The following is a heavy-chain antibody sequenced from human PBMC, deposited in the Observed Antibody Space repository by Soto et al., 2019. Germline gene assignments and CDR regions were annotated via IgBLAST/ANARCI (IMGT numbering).Heavy chain of an antibody. CDR1: GGSISSGGYY. Sequence: SETLSLTCTVSGGSISSGGYYWSWTRQHPGKGLEWIGYIYYSGSTYYNPSLKSRVTISVDTSKNQFSLKLSSVTAADTAVYYCARSGGYDFWSGSQTFDYWGQGTLVTVSS. CDR2: IYYSGST. D-gene: IGHD3-3*01. CDR3: ARSGGYDFWSGSQTFDY. V-gene: IGHV4-31*03. J-gene: IGHJ4*02.